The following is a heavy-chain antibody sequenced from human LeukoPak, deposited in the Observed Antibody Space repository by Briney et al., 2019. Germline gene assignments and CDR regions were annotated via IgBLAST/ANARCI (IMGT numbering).Heavy chain of an antibody. J-gene: IGHJ4*02. CDR1: GFTFGSHA. D-gene: IGHD4-23*01. Sequence: GGSLRLSCAASGFTFGSHAMSWVRQAPGKGLEWISTISGSADGTHYRDSVKGRFTISRDNSENTLFLQMNSLSAADTAVYYCAKGIGGTLFDYWGQGTLVTVSS. CDR3: AKGIGGTLFDY. CDR2: ISGSADGT. V-gene: IGHV3-23*01.